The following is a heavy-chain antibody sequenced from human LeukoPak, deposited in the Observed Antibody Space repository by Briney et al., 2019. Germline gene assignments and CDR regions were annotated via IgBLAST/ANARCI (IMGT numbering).Heavy chain of an antibody. Sequence: SETLSLTCTVSGGSIGSYYWSWIRQPPGKGLEWIGYIYYSGSTNYNPSLKSRVTISVDTSKNQFSLKLSSVTAADTAVYYCAREYADYYDSSGYFDYWGQGTLVTVSS. V-gene: IGHV4-59*01. J-gene: IGHJ4*02. CDR2: IYYSGST. D-gene: IGHD3-22*01. CDR1: GGSIGSYY. CDR3: AREYADYYDSSGYFDY.